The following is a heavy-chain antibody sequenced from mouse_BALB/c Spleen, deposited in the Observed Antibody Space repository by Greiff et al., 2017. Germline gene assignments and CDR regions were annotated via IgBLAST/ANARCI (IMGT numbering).Heavy chain of an antibody. CDR2: IWAGGST. V-gene: IGHV2-9*02. CDR1: GFSLTSYG. D-gene: IGHD2-1*01. CDR3: ARDRGGNYGYFDV. J-gene: IGHJ1*01. Sequence: VMLVESGPGLVAPSQSLSITCTVSGFSLTSYGVHWVRQPPGKGLEWLGVIWAGGSTNYNSALMSRLSISKDNSKSQVFLKMNSLQTDDTAMYYCARDRGGNYGYFDVWGAGTTVTVSS.